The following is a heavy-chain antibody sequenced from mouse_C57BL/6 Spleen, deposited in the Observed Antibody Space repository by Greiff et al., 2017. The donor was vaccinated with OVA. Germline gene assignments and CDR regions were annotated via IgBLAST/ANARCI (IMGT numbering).Heavy chain of an antibody. Sequence: VQLQQSGAELARPGASVKLSCKASGYTFTGYGISWVKRRTGQGLEWIGEIYPRSGNTYYNEKFKSKATLTADKSTSTAYMELRILTSDDSSVYICQNSTGTNYWGQGTTLTVSS. CDR2: IYPRSGNT. D-gene: IGHD4-1*02. J-gene: IGHJ2*01. V-gene: IGHV1-81*01. CDR1: GYTFTGYG. CDR3: QNSTGTNY.